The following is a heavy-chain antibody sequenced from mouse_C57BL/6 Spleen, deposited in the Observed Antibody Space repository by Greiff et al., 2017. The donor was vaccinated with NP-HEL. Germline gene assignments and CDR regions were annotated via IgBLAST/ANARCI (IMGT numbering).Heavy chain of an antibody. D-gene: IGHD2-1*01. CDR3: ARSGGNYPRGIAY. V-gene: IGHV1-52*01. Sequence: QVHVKQPGAELVRPGSSVKLSCKASGYTFTSYWMHWVKQRPIQGLEWIGNIDPSDSETHYNQKFKDKATLTVDKSSSTAYRQLSSLTSEDSAVYYCARSGGNYPRGIAYWGQGTLVTVSA. CDR2: IDPSDSET. CDR1: GYTFTSYW. J-gene: IGHJ3*01.